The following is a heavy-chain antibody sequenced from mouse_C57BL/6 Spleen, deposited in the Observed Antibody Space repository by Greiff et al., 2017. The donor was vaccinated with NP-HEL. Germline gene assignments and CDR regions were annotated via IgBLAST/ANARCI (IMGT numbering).Heavy chain of an antibody. J-gene: IGHJ3*01. Sequence: EVQLVESGGGLVKPGGSLKLSCAASGFTFSSYAMSWVRQTPEKRLEWVATISDGGSYTYYPDNVKGRFTISRDNAKNNLYLQMSHLKSEDTAMYYCAREDPAYWGQGTLVTVSA. V-gene: IGHV5-4*01. CDR2: ISDGGSYT. CDR3: AREDPAY. CDR1: GFTFSSYA.